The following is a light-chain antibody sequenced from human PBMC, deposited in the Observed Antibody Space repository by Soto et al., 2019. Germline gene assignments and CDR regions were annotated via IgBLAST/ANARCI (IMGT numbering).Light chain of an antibody. V-gene: IGLV1-44*01. CDR2: SNN. CDR3: SSHTSGDTVYV. Sequence: QAVVTQPPSASGTPGQRVTISCSGSSSNIGSNTVNWYQQLPGTAPKLLIYSNNQRPSGVPDRFSGSKSGTSASLAISGLQSEDEADYYCSSHTSGDTVYVFGNGTKLTVL. CDR1: SSNIGSNT. J-gene: IGLJ1*01.